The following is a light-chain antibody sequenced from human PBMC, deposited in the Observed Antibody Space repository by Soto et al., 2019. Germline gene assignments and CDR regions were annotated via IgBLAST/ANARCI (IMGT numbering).Light chain of an antibody. Sequence: DIQMTQSPSSLSASVGDRVTITGRASQDIISNLGWFQQKPGKAPKRLIYAASSLQSGVPSRFSGSGSGTEFTLTISSLQPEDFATYYCLQHHTYPRTFGPGTKVDI. CDR2: AAS. V-gene: IGKV1-17*01. CDR1: QDIISN. CDR3: LQHHTYPRT. J-gene: IGKJ3*01.